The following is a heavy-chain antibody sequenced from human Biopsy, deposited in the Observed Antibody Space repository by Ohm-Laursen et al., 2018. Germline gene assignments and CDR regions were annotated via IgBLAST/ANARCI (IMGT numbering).Heavy chain of an antibody. CDR3: ARDGKRWDYSTYFSWHFDL. D-gene: IGHD4-11*01. J-gene: IGHJ2*01. V-gene: IGHV3-30*03. CDR2: ISYDGSGE. CDR1: GFTLTSYS. Sequence: SLRLSCAASGFTLTSYSMHWVRQAPGKGLEWVAVISYDGSGEYYADSLQGRFIISRDNPKNTVDLQMNSLRAEDTAVYFCARDGKRWDYSTYFSWHFDLWGRGTLVTVSS.